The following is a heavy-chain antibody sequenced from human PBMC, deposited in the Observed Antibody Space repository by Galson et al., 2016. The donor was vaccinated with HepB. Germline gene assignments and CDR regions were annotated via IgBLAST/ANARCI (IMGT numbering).Heavy chain of an antibody. CDR3: AKVRGAGDAHDVYDYFDY. Sequence: SLRLSCAASGLPFSDSYMSWIRQAPGKGLEWISYISNTGNTIYYADSVKGRFTVSRDNSKNSLFLQLNSLRAEDAAVYYCAKVRGAGDAHDVYDYFDYWGQGTLVTVSS. V-gene: IGHV3-11*04. J-gene: IGHJ4*02. CDR2: ISNTGNTI. CDR1: GLPFSDSY. D-gene: IGHD5-24*01.